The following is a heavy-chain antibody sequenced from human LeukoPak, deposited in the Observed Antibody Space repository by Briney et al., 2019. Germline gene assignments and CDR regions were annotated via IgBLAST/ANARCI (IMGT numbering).Heavy chain of an antibody. CDR2: IWYDGSNK. Sequence: PGGSLRLSCAASGFTFSSYGMHWVRQAPGKGLEWVAVIWYDGSNKYYADSVKGRFTISRGNSKNTLYLQMNSLRAEDTAVYYCARDWVDTALDYWGQGTLVTVSS. D-gene: IGHD5-18*01. CDR3: ARDWVDTALDY. V-gene: IGHV3-33*01. CDR1: GFTFSSYG. J-gene: IGHJ4*02.